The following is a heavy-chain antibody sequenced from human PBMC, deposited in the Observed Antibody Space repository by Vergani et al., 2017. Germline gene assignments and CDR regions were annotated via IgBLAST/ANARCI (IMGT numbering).Heavy chain of an antibody. CDR2: ISSDGGST. D-gene: IGHD2-21*01. CDR1: GFTFSTYA. J-gene: IGHJ6*03. V-gene: IGHV3-23*01. CDR3: TAEKXVAFYYSYYHKDV. Sequence: EVQLLESGGGLVQPGGSLRLSCAASGFTFSTYAMTWVRQAPGKGLEWVSTISSDGGSTYYADSVKGRFTISRDNSKNTLSLQMNSLKIEDTALYFCTAEKXVAFYYSYYHKDVWGKGTTVTVSS.